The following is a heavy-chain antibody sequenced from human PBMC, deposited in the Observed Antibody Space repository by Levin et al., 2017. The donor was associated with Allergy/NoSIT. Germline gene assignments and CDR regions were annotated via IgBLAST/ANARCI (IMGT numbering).Heavy chain of an antibody. J-gene: IGHJ4*02. V-gene: IGHV3-21*06. CDR2: ISSSSTYI. CDR3: VRDRTYYGQFDY. Sequence: GGSLRLSCAASGFTFNSCSMNWVRQAPGKGLEWVSSISSSSTYIYYADSMKGRFTISRDNAKNTLYLQMNSLSAEDTAVYYCVRDRTYYGQFDYWGQGTLVTVSS. D-gene: IGHD3-16*01. CDR1: GFTFNSCS.